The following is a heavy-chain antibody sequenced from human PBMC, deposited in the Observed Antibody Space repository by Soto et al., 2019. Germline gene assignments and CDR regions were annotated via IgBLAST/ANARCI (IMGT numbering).Heavy chain of an antibody. J-gene: IGHJ4*02. CDR2: INPNSGGT. Sequence: QVQLVQSGAEVKKPGASVKVSCKASGYTFTGYYIHWVRQAPGQGLEWMRWINPNSGGTKYPQKFQGRVTMTRDTSISTVYMSLTGLKSDDTAVYFCARDLAKGGGSAGFDYWGQGTLVAVSS. CDR1: GYTFTGYY. D-gene: IGHD2-15*01. V-gene: IGHV1-2*02. CDR3: ARDLAKGGGSAGFDY.